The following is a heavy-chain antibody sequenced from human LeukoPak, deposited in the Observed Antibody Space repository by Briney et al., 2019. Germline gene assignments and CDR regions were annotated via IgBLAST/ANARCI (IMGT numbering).Heavy chain of an antibody. Sequence: KTSETLSLTCTVSGGSISSYYWSWIRQPPGKGLEWIGYIYYSGSTNYNPSLKSRVTISVDTSKNQFSLKLSSVTAADTAVYYCARAGGYSGHFNYYYYGMDVWGQGTTVTVSS. CDR1: GGSISSYY. CDR2: IYYSGST. V-gene: IGHV4-59*01. J-gene: IGHJ6*02. CDR3: ARAGGYSGHFNYYYYGMDV. D-gene: IGHD5-12*01.